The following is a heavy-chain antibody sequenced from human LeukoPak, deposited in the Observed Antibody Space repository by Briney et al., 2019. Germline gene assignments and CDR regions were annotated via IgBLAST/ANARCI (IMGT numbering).Heavy chain of an antibody. CDR2: IYTSGST. Sequence: PSQTLSLTCTVSGGSISSGSYYWSWIRQPAGKGLEWIGRIYTSGSTNYNPSLKSRVTISVDTSKNQFSLKLSSVTAADTAVYYCARSTRVSSGWYLYFQHWGQGTLVTVSS. D-gene: IGHD6-13*01. CDR1: GGSISSGSYY. J-gene: IGHJ1*01. CDR3: ARSTRVSSGWYLYFQH. V-gene: IGHV4-61*02.